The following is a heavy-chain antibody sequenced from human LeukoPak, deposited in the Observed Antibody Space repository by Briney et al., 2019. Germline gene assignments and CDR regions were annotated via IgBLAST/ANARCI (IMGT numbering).Heavy chain of an antibody. Sequence: GSLRLSCAASAFTFSSYSMNWVRQAPGKGLEWVSSISSSSSYIYYADSVKGRFTISRDNAKNSLYLQMNSLRAEDTAVYYCAREDSSSSFGYYYYGMDVWGQGTTVTVSS. J-gene: IGHJ6*02. CDR1: AFTFSSYS. CDR2: ISSSSSYI. D-gene: IGHD6-6*01. CDR3: AREDSSSSFGYYYYGMDV. V-gene: IGHV3-21*01.